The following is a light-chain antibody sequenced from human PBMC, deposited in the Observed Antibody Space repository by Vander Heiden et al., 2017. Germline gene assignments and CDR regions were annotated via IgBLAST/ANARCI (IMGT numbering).Light chain of an antibody. CDR3: QQNYSTPQST. CDR2: AAS. V-gene: IGKV1-39*01. CDR1: QSISSY. J-gene: IGKJ3*01. Sequence: DIQMTQSPSSLSASVGDRVTITCRASQSISSYLNWYQQKPGKAPKLLIYAASSLQSGVPSRFSGSGSGTDFTLTISSLQPEDFATYYCQQNYSTPQSTFGHGTKVDIK.